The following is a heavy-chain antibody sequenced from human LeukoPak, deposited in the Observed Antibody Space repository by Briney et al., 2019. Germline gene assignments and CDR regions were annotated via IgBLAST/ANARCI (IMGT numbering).Heavy chain of an antibody. Sequence: SPTLSLTCAISGDSVSSNNAAWNWLRQSPSRGLEWLGRTYYRSKWYYNYALSVQSRITINPDTSKNQFSLQLSSVTPEDTAVYYCVRDGWSPTVMEIYHYYYMDVWGRGTTVTVSS. V-gene: IGHV6-1*01. J-gene: IGHJ6*03. CDR1: GDSVSSNNAA. CDR3: VRDGWSPTVMEIYHYYYMDV. CDR2: TYYRSKWYY. D-gene: IGHD4-17*01.